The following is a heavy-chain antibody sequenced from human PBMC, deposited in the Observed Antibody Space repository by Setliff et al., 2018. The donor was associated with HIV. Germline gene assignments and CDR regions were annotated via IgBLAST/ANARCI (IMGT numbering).Heavy chain of an antibody. CDR1: GGSISSSGYY. V-gene: IGHV4-31*03. Sequence: SETLSLTCSVSGGSISSSGYYWSWIRQHPGKGLEWIGSIFYDGRTHYSPSLKSRFIISIDTSKNQFSLRLNSVTAADTAVYYCARDFSGFDSWGRGTLVTVSS. J-gene: IGHJ4*02. CDR2: IFYDGRT. D-gene: IGHD2-15*01. CDR3: ARDFSGFDS.